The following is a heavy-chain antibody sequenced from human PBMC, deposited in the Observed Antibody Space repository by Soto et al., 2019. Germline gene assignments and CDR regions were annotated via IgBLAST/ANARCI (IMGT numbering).Heavy chain of an antibody. CDR2: ISSSGSTI. CDR3: XXXXXXXXXXX. J-gene: IGHJ4*02. V-gene: IGHV3-48*03. Sequence: VQLVESGGGLVQPGGSLRLSCAASGFTFSSYEMNWVXXXXXXGLEWVSYISSSGSTIYYADSVKGRFTISRDNAKNSLYLXXXXXXXXXXXXXXXXXXXXXXXXXXWXQGTLVTVSS. CDR1: GFTFSSYE.